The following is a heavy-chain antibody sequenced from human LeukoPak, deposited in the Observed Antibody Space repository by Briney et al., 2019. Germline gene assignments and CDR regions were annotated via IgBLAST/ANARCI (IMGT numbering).Heavy chain of an antibody. CDR3: ARHESLYYYDSSGYWYYYYYMDV. V-gene: IGHV5-51*01. J-gene: IGHJ6*03. D-gene: IGHD3-22*01. CDR2: IYPGDSDT. Sequence: GESLKISCKGSGYSFTSYWIGWVRQMPGKSLEWMGIIYPGDSDTRYSPSFQGQVTISADKSISTAYLQWSSLKASDTAMYYCARHESLYYYDSSGYWYYYYYMDVWGKGTTVTVSS. CDR1: GYSFTSYW.